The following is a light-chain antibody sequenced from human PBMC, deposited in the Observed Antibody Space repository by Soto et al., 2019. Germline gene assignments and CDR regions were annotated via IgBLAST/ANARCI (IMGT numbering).Light chain of an antibody. CDR3: SSYPNLNTLASV. CDR1: SGDIGSYNR. CDR2: EVT. V-gene: IGLV2-14*01. Sequence: QSALTQPASVSGSPGQSITISCTGTSGDIGSYNRVSWYQQHPGKAPKLIIYEVTDRPSGVSNRFSGSKSGNTASLTISGLQAEDEVEYCCSSYPNLNTLASVCGSGPKVAVL. J-gene: IGLJ1*01.